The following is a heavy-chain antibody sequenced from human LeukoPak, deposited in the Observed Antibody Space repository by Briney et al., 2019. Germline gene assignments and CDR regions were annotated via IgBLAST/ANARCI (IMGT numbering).Heavy chain of an antibody. D-gene: IGHD3-22*01. CDR2: IYYSGST. J-gene: IGHJ5*02. Sequence: SETLSLTCTVSGGSISSYYWNWIRQPPGKGLDWIGYIYYSGSTNYNPSLKSRVTISLDTSKNQFSLRLSSVTAADTAVYYCAREPGFDSSGYLNWFDPWGQGTLVTVSS. V-gene: IGHV4-59*01. CDR1: GGSISSYY. CDR3: AREPGFDSSGYLNWFDP.